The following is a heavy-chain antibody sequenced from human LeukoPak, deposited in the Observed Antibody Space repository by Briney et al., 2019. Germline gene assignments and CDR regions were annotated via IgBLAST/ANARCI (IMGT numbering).Heavy chain of an antibody. CDR1: GFTFSSYG. CDR3: ARARKSGGITMLRGVKDRGWFDP. CDR2: ISYDGSNK. J-gene: IGHJ5*02. Sequence: GRSLRLSCAASGFTFSSYGMHWVRQAPGKGLEWVAVISYDGSNKYYADSVKGRFTISRDISKNTLYLQMNSLRAEDTAVYYCARARKSGGITMLRGVKDRGWFDPWGQGTLVTVSS. V-gene: IGHV3-30*03. D-gene: IGHD3-10*01.